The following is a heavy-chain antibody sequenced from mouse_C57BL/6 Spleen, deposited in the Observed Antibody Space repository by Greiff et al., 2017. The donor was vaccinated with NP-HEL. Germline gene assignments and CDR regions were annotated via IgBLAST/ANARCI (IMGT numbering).Heavy chain of an antibody. Sequence: QVQLQQSGAELVRPGTSVKMSCKASGYTFTNYWIGWAKQRPGHGLEWIGDIYPGGGYTNYNEKFKGKATLTADKSSSTAYMQFSSLTSEDSAIYYCARFITTVVATRGYYFDYWGQGTTLTVSS. D-gene: IGHD1-1*01. J-gene: IGHJ2*01. CDR3: ARFITTVVATRGYYFDY. CDR1: GYTFTNYW. CDR2: IYPGGGYT. V-gene: IGHV1-63*01.